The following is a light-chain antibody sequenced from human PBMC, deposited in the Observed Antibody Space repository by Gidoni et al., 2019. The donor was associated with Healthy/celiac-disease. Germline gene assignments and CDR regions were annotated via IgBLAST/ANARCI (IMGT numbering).Light chain of an antibody. CDR2: DVS. CDR1: SSDVGGYNY. V-gene: IGLV2-11*01. J-gene: IGLJ1*01. Sequence: QSALTQPRPLSGSPGQSVTLSCTGTSSDVGGYNYVSWYQQHPGKAPKLMIYDVSKRPSGVPDRFSGSKSGNTASLTISGLQAEDEADYYCCSYAGSYTSYVYGTGTKVTVL. CDR3: CSYAGSYTSYV.